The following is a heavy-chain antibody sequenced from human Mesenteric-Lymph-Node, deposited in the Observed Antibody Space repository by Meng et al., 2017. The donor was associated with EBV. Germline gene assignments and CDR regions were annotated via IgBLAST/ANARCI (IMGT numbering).Heavy chain of an antibody. J-gene: IGHJ4*02. V-gene: IGHV1-18*01. CDR2: ISPYNDNT. CDR3: ARSFAAAAKFDY. Sequence: QVNLVQSGAEVKKPGASVTVSCTASGYTFTTHGISWVRQAPGQGLEWMGWISPYNDNTNSAQKFQGRVTMTIDTSTRTAYLELRSLRADDTAMYYCARSFAAAAKFDYWGQGTLVTVSS. CDR1: GYTFTTHG. D-gene: IGHD6-13*01.